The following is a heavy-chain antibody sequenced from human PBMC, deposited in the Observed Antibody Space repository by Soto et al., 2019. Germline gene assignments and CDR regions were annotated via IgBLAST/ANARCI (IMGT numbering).Heavy chain of an antibody. CDR1: GGSFSGYY. Sequence: QVQLQQWGAGLLKPSETLSLTCAVYGGSFSGYYWTWIRQPPGKGLEWIGEINHSGSTNYNPSLKSRVTISVDTSKNQFSLKLSSVTAADTAVHYCARADSGQDYWGQGTLVTVSS. V-gene: IGHV4-34*01. D-gene: IGHD6-19*01. CDR3: ARADSGQDY. J-gene: IGHJ4*02. CDR2: INHSGST.